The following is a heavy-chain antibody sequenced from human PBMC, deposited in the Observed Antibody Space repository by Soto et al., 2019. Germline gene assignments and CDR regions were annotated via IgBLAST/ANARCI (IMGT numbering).Heavy chain of an antibody. Sequence: EVQLLESGGGLVQPGGSLRLSCAASGFTFNNYAMTWVRQAPGKGLEWVSAISGGGDTTSYADSVKGRCTVSRDGSKNTLYLQMSSLRAEDTALYYCAKGRGGSGSLTPRVDCWGQGTLVTVSS. CDR1: GFTFNNYA. J-gene: IGHJ4*02. CDR2: ISGGGDTT. D-gene: IGHD3-10*01. CDR3: AKGRGGSGSLTPRVDC. V-gene: IGHV3-23*01.